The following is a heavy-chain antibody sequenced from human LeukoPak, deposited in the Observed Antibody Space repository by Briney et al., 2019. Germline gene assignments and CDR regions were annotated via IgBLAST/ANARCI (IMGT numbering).Heavy chain of an antibody. CDR1: GFTFSNYY. J-gene: IGHJ4*02. V-gene: IGHV3-11*04. CDR3: ARDPAAWDY. D-gene: IGHD6-13*01. CDR2: ISSSGSTI. Sequence: GGSLRLSCAASGFTFSNYYMSWIRQAPGKGLEWVSSISSSGSTIYYADSVKGRFTISRDNAKNSLYLEMNSLRVDDTAVYYCARDPAAWDYWGQGTPVTVFS.